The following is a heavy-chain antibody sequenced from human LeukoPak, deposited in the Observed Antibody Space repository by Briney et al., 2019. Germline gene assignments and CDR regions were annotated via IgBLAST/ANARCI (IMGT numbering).Heavy chain of an antibody. V-gene: IGHV3-64*01. CDR3: ARWGGRYPFDY. D-gene: IGHD3-16*02. Sequence: GSLRLSCAASGFTFSSYSMHWVRQAPGKGMEYVSAITSNGCRTYYANSVKGRFTISRDNSKNTLYLQMGSLRAEDMAVYYCARWGGRYPFDYWGQGTLVTVSS. CDR1: GFTFSSYS. J-gene: IGHJ4*02. CDR2: ITSNGCRT.